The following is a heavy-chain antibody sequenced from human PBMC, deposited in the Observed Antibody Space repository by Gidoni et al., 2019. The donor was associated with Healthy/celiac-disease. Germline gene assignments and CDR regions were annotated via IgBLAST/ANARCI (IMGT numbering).Heavy chain of an antibody. CDR2: INPNSGGT. D-gene: IGHD2-15*01. Sequence: QVQLVQSGAEVKKPGAAVKVSCKASGYTFTGYYMHWVRQAPGQGLEWMGWINPNSGGTNYAQKFQGRVTMTRDTSISTAYMGLSRLRSDDTAVYYCAREHVVVVAATPWFDPWGQGTLVTVSS. V-gene: IGHV1-2*02. CDR3: AREHVVVVAATPWFDP. J-gene: IGHJ5*02. CDR1: GYTFTGYY.